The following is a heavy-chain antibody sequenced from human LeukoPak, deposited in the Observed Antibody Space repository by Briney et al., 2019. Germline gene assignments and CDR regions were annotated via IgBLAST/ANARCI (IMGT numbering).Heavy chain of an antibody. CDR2: IYSGGST. CDR1: GFTVRSNY. V-gene: IGHV3-53*01. J-gene: IGHJ4*02. D-gene: IGHD4-17*01. CDR3: VRGDYGDYTLFDY. Sequence: VGSLRLSCAASGFTVRSNYMSWVRQAPGKGLEWVSVIYSGGSTYYADSVKGRFTISRDNSKNTLYLQMTSLRAEETAVYYCVRGDYGDYTLFDYWGQGTLVTVSS.